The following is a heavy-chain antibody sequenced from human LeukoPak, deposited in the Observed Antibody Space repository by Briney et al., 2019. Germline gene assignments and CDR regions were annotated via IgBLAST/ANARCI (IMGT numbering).Heavy chain of an antibody. J-gene: IGHJ4*02. V-gene: IGHV3-49*04. CDR3: TKYCSGVACYTDY. CDR2: IRSKASGGTT. Sequence: QSGGSLRLSCTASGFTFGDYAMSWVRQAPGKGLEWVGFIRSKASGGTTEYAASVKGRFSISRDDSKTIAYLQMNSLKSEGTAVYYCTKYCSGVACYTDYWGQGTLVTVSS. D-gene: IGHD2-8*02. CDR1: GFTFGDYA.